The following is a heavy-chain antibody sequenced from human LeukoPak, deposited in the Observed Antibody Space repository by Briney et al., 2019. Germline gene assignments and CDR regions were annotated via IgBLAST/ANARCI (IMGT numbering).Heavy chain of an antibody. V-gene: IGHV1-18*01. J-gene: IGHJ4*02. CDR3: ARTAIVLVPAASDY. D-gene: IGHD2-2*01. CDR2: ISAYNGNT. Sequence: ASVKVSCKASGYTFTSYGISWVRRAPGQGLEWMGWISAYNGNTNYAQKLQGRVTMTTDTSTSTAYMELRSLRSDDTAVYYCARTAIVLVPAASDYWGQGTLVTVSS. CDR1: GYTFTSYG.